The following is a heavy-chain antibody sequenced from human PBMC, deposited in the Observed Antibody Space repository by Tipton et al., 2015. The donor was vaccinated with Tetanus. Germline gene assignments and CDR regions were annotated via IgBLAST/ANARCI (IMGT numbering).Heavy chain of an antibody. CDR2: INPNNGDT. D-gene: IGHD3-10*01. CDR3: ARPHYGSGSSLYALDV. V-gene: IGHV1-2*02. CDR1: GYSFTDYY. J-gene: IGHJ6*02. Sequence: QLVQSGAEVKKPGASVKVSCKAFGYSFTDYYIHWVRQDPGQGLEWMGWINPNNGDTNYAQKFQGSVTMTRDKSIGTAYMELSNLISDDTAVYYCARPHYGSGSSLYALDVWGQGTKVTVSS.